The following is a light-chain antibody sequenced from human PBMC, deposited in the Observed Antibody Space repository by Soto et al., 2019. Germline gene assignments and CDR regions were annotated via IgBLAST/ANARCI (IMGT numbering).Light chain of an antibody. Sequence: EIVMTQSPATLSVSPGERATLSCRASQSVSSNLAWYQQKPGQAPRLLIYGASTRATGIPARFSGSGSGTEFTLSISSLQSEDFAVYYCQHYNERLYTFGQGTKLES. CDR1: QSVSSN. CDR3: QHYNERLYT. CDR2: GAS. J-gene: IGKJ2*01. V-gene: IGKV3-15*01.